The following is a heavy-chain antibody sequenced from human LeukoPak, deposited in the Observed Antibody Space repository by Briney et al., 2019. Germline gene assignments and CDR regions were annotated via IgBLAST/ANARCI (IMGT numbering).Heavy chain of an antibody. Sequence: PSETLSLTCTVSGVSISRHWWSWIRQPAGKGLEWIGRIYTSGNTNYNPSLQSRVIMSVDTSENQFSLKLNSVTAADTAVYFCATYGDYVGKFDFWGQGTLVTVSS. CDR2: IYTSGNT. D-gene: IGHD4-17*01. V-gene: IGHV4-4*07. CDR3: ATYGDYVGKFDF. CDR1: GVSISRHW. J-gene: IGHJ4*02.